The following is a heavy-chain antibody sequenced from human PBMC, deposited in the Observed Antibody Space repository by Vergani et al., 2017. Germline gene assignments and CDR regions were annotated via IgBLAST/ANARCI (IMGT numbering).Heavy chain of an antibody. CDR2: IYYTGAT. CDR3: TRHGRSGWAGYFQH. D-gene: IGHD6-19*01. V-gene: IGHV4-39*01. J-gene: IGHJ1*01. CDR1: GVSIGSNSYY. Sequence: QLQLQESGPGLVKPSETLSLTCTVSGVSIGSNSYYWGWFRQPPGKGLEWIGTIYYTGATYYNAAHKSRLTISVDTSKNQFSLNLTSVTAADTAVYYCTRHGRSGWAGYFQHWGQGTLVTASS.